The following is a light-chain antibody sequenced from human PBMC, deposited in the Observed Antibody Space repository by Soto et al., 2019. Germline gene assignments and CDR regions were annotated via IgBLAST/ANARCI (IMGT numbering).Light chain of an antibody. CDR1: QSVLYNSNDKNY. CDR3: QQYYSTPQT. V-gene: IGKV4-1*01. CDR2: WAS. J-gene: IGKJ2*01. Sequence: DIVMTQSPDSLAVSLGERATINCKSSQSVLYNSNDKNYLAWYQQKPGQPPKLLIYWASTRESGVPDRFSGSGSGTDFTLTISSLQVEDVAVYYCQQYYSTPQTFGQGTKLEIK.